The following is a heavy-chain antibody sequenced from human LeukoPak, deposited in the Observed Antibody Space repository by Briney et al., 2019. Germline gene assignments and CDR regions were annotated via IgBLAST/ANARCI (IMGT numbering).Heavy chain of an antibody. D-gene: IGHD5-24*01. J-gene: IGHJ6*03. CDR2: IYPGDSDT. CDR1: GYSFTSYW. CDR3: ARLSDGYNSDYYYMDV. Sequence: GESLKISCKGSGYSFTSYWIGWVRLMPGKGLEWMGIIYPGDSDTRYSPSFQGQVTISADKSISTAYLQWSSLKASDTAMYYCARLSDGYNSDYYYMDVWGKGTTVTVSS. V-gene: IGHV5-51*01.